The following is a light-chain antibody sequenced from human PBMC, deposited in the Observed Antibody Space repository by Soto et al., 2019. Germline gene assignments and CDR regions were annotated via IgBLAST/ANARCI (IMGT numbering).Light chain of an antibody. CDR2: GAS. CDR3: QQYNNWPRT. CDR1: QSVSSN. V-gene: IGKV3-15*01. Sequence: EIVMTQSPGTLSVSPGERATLSCRASQSVSSNLVWYQQKPGRAPRLLIHGASTRATGIPARFSGSGSGTEFTLTISSLQSEDFAVYYCQQYNNWPRTFGQGTKVEIK. J-gene: IGKJ1*01.